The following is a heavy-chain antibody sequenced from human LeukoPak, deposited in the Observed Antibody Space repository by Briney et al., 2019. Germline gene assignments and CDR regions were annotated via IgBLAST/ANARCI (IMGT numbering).Heavy chain of an antibody. Sequence: SVKVSRKASGCTFSSYAISWVRQAPGQGLEWMGVIIPIFGTANYAQKFQGRVTITTDESTSTAYMELSSRRSEDTAVYYCASARMEDYYYYMDVWGKGTTVTVSS. V-gene: IGHV1-69*05. J-gene: IGHJ6*03. CDR3: ASARMEDYYYYMDV. D-gene: IGHD1-1*01. CDR2: IIPIFGTA. CDR1: GCTFSSYA.